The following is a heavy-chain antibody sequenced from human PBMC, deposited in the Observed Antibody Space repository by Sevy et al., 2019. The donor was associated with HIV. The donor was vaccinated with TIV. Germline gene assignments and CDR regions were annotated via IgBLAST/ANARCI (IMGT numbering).Heavy chain of an antibody. CDR3: AKRQIAAALDY. Sequence: GGSLRLSCAASGFTFNNCAMNWVRQAPGKGLEWVSIISGSGSSTYYADSVKGRFTISRVNSKNSLYLQMNSLRAEDTAVYYCAKRQIAAALDYWGQGTLVTVSS. V-gene: IGHV3-23*01. D-gene: IGHD6-13*01. J-gene: IGHJ4*02. CDR2: ISGSGSST. CDR1: GFTFNNCA.